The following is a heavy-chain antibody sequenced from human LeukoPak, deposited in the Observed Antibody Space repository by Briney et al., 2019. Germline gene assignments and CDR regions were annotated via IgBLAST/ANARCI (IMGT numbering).Heavy chain of an antibody. CDR2: INPSGGST. J-gene: IGHJ5*02. D-gene: IGHD2-2*01. CDR3: ARAYCSSTSCPDLQLSNWFDH. Sequence: ASVKVSCKASGYTFTSYYMHWVRQAPGQGLEWMGIINPSGGSTSYAQKFQGRVTMTRDTSTSTVYMELSSLRSEDTAVYYCARAYCSSTSCPDLQLSNWFDHWGQGTLVTVSS. CDR1: GYTFTSYY. V-gene: IGHV1-46*01.